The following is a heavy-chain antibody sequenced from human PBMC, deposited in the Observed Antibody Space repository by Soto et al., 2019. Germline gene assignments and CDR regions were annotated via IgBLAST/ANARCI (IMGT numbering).Heavy chain of an antibody. CDR3: ARSGSYYPARNWFGP. CDR2: ISGFNDDT. Sequence: QLVQSGVEMKNPGASVKVSCKASGYTFTSYGISLLRQAPGQGLEWMGWISGFNDDTNHAQKFQGRVTVTKDTSMSTAYMELRSLKSDATAMYYCARSGSYYPARNWFGPWGQGTLVIVSS. V-gene: IGHV1-18*01. D-gene: IGHD3-10*01. CDR1: GYTFTSYG. J-gene: IGHJ5*02.